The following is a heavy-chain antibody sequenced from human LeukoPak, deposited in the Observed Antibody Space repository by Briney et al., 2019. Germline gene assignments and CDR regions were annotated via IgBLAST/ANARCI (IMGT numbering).Heavy chain of an antibody. Sequence: GGSLRLSCAASGFIFSNAWMNWVRQAPGKGLEWVGRIKSKNEGGKTDYAAPVKGRFIISRDDSKNTLYLQMNSLKTEDTALYYCTTVYLTGEGNDYWGQGTLVTVSS. CDR3: TTVYLTGEGNDY. CDR1: GFIFSNAW. V-gene: IGHV3-15*07. J-gene: IGHJ4*02. CDR2: IKSKNEGGKT. D-gene: IGHD3-9*01.